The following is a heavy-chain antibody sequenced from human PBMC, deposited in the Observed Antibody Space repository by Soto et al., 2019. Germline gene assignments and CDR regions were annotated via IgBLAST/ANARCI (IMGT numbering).Heavy chain of an antibody. V-gene: IGHV3-30-3*01. J-gene: IGHJ3*02. D-gene: IGHD3-3*02. CDR2: ISYDGSNK. CDR3: AREKAPVIATPDAFDI. CDR1: GFTFSSYA. Sequence: QVQLVESGGGVVQPGRSLRLSCAASGFTFSSYAMHWVRQAPGKGLEWVAVISYDGSNKYYADSVKGRFTISRDNSKNRLYLQMNSLRAEDTAVYYCAREKAPVIATPDAFDIWGQGTMVTVSS.